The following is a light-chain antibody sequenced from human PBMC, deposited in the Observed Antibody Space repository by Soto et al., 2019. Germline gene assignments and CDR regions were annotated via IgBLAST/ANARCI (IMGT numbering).Light chain of an antibody. V-gene: IGKV3-15*01. CDR3: QQYGSSGT. CDR1: QSVATN. CDR2: GAS. J-gene: IGKJ1*01. Sequence: EVVMTQSPATLSVSPGERATLSCRASQSVATNLAWYQQKPGQAPRLLVYGASTRANGTPARFSGSGSGTEFTLTISRLEPEDFAVYYCQQYGSSGTFGQGTKVDIK.